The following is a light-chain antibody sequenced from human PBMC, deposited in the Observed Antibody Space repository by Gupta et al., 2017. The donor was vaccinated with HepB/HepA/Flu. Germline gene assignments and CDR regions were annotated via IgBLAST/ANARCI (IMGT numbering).Light chain of an antibody. V-gene: IGKV1-12*01. CDR3: QQVSRFPRT. J-gene: IGKJ5*01. CDR1: QEISRW. Sequence: DIQVTQSPSSVSASAGDRVTITCRARQEISRWLAWYQQKPGKAPKLLIYVVSSLQSGVPSRFSGSGSWTDFTLTISSLQPDDFATYYCQQVSRFPRTFGQGTRLEIK. CDR2: VVS.